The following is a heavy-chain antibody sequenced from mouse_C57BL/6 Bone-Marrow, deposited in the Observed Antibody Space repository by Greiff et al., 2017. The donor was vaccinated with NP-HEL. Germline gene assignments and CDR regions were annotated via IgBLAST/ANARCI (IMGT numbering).Heavy chain of an antibody. D-gene: IGHD1-1*01. CDR1: GYTFTSYW. CDR2: IYPGSGST. CDR3: TRRTTVEAYWYFEG. J-gene: IGHJ1*03. Sequence: VQLQQPGAELVKPGASVKMSCKASGYTFTSYWITWVKQRPGQGLEWIGDIYPGSGSTNYNEKFKSKATLTVDTSSSTAYMQLSSRTSEDAAVYDWTRRTTVEAYWYFEGRGTGTTVTVAT. V-gene: IGHV1-55*01.